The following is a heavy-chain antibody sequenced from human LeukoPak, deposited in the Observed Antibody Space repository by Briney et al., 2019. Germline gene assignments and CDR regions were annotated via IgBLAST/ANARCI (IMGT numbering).Heavy chain of an antibody. Sequence: SQTLSLTCTVSGGSISSGSYYWSWIRQPAGKGLEWIGRIYTSGSTNYNPSLKSRVTISVDTSKNQFSLKLSSVTAADTAVYYCARAIQHYYYYYMDVWGKGTTVTVSS. V-gene: IGHV4-61*02. J-gene: IGHJ6*03. CDR3: ARAIQHYYYYYMDV. CDR1: GGSISSGSYY. D-gene: IGHD2-21*01. CDR2: IYTSGST.